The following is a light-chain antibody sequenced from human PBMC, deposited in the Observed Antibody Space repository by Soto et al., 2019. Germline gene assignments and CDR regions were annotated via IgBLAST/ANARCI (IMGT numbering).Light chain of an antibody. V-gene: IGKV1-12*01. J-gene: IGKJ1*01. CDR1: QDISNY. CDR2: GAS. CDR3: QQAYTFPWT. Sequence: DIQMTQSPSSLSASVGDRVTITCQASQDISNYLNWYQQKPGKAPKLLIYGASNLQSGVPSRFSGSGSGTDFPLTISSLQSEDFATYYCQQAYTFPWTFGQGTRVEI.